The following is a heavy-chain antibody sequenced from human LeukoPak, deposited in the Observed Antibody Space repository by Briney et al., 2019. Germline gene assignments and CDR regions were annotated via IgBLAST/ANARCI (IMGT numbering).Heavy chain of an antibody. CDR1: GYTFTGYY. J-gene: IGHJ4*02. CDR2: INPNSGGT. Sequence: GASVKVSCKASGYTFTGYYMHWVRQAPGQGLEWMAWINPNSGGTYYAQNFHDRITMTRDTSISTAYMELSRLRSDDTAIYYCARANALYCSSTSCFFDYWGQGTLVTVSS. D-gene: IGHD2-2*01. V-gene: IGHV1-2*02. CDR3: ARANALYCSSTSCFFDY.